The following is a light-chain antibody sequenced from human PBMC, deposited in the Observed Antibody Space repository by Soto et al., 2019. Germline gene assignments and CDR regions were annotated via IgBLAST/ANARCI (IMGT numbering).Light chain of an antibody. CDR1: QSVNSNY. Sequence: ETVLTQSPGTVSLSPGERATLSCRTSQSVNSNYLAWYQQKPGQAPRLLIYGVFNRATGIPDRFSGSGSGTDFTLTNSGLEPEDSAVYYCQHYDGSPRTFGQGTKLEIK. CDR3: QHYDGSPRT. V-gene: IGKV3-20*01. CDR2: GVF. J-gene: IGKJ2*01.